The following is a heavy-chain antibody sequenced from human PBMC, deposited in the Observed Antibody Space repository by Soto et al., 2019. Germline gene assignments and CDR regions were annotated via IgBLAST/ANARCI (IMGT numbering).Heavy chain of an antibody. CDR3: ARDQVGASSFDY. Sequence: ASVKLSCKASGCTFSSYAISWVRQAPGQGLEWMGRIIPSPARTIYSRKFRGRVTLTADKSTQTVYMTLSSLTTEDSGVYYCARDQVGASSFDYWGQGTRVTVSS. CDR1: GCTFSSYA. D-gene: IGHD1-26*01. CDR2: IIPSPART. J-gene: IGHJ4*02. V-gene: IGHV1-69*04.